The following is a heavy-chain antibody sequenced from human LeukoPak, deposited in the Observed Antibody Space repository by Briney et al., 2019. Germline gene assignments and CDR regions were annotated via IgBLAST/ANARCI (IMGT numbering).Heavy chain of an antibody. CDR3: ARGLGFYCSSTSCYVGALDY. CDR2: IYYSGST. Sequence: SETLSLTCTVSGGSISSYYWSWIRQPPGKGLEWIGYIYYSGSTNYNPSLESRVTISVDTSKNQFSLKLSSVTAADTAVYYCARGLGFYCSSTSCYVGALDYWGQGTLVTVSS. CDR1: GGSISSYY. J-gene: IGHJ4*02. D-gene: IGHD2-2*01. V-gene: IGHV4-59*08.